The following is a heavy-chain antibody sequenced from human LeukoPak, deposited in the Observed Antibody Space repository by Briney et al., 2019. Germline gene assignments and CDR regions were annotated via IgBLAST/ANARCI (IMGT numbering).Heavy chain of an antibody. CDR1: GFTFSSYW. Sequence: GGSLRLSCAASGFTFSSYWMHWVRQTPRKGLVWVSRINSDGSSTTYADSVKGRFTISRDNAKNTLYLQMNSLRAEDTAVYYCARGIDLANWGQGTLVTVSS. V-gene: IGHV3-74*01. CDR3: ARGIDLAN. J-gene: IGHJ4*02. D-gene: IGHD2-21*01. CDR2: INSDGSST.